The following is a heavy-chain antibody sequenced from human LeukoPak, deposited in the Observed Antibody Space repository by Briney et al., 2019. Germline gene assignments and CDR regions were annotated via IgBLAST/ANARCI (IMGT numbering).Heavy chain of an antibody. CDR1: GGTFSSYA. CDR2: IIPIFGTA. Sequence: SVKVSCKASGGTFSSYAISWVRQAPGQGLEWMGRIIPIFGTANYAQKFQGRVTITTDESTSTAYMELSSLRSEDTAVYYCARDAPRDLYYYYYYYVDVWGKGTTVTVSS. CDR3: ARDAPRDLYYYYYYYVDV. V-gene: IGHV1-69*05. J-gene: IGHJ6*03. D-gene: IGHD2-21*02.